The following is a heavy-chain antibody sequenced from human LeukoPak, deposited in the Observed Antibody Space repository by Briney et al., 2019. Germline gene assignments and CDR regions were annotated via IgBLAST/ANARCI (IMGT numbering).Heavy chain of an antibody. D-gene: IGHD3-9*01. J-gene: IGHJ5*02. CDR3: SRADGGIRYFDWYNWFDP. CDR1: GFTFSDYY. Sequence: VGSLRLSCAASGFTFSDYYMSWIRQAPGKGLEWVSYISSSSSYTNYADSVKGRFTISRDNAKNSLYLQMNSLRAEDTAVYFCSRADGGIRYFDWYNWFDPWGQGTLVTVSS. V-gene: IGHV3-11*05. CDR2: ISSSSSYT.